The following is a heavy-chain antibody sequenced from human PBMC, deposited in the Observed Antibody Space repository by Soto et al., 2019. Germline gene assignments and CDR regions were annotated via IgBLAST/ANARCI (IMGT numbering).Heavy chain of an antibody. CDR1: GFTFSSYA. CDR3: AKSYQLLYDYGDYLGY. V-gene: IGHV3-23*01. J-gene: IGHJ4*02. D-gene: IGHD2-2*02. Sequence: PGGSLRLSCAASGFTFSSYALNWVRQAPGKGLECVSTINGNGDNTYYADSVKGRFTISRDNSKNTLYLQMNSLRAEDTAVYYCAKSYQLLYDYGDYLGYWGQGTLVTVSS. CDR2: INGNGDNT.